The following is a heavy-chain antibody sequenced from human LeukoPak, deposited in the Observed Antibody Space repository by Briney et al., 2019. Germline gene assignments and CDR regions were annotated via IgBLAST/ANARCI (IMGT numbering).Heavy chain of an antibody. CDR2: MNPNSGNT. CDR3: VRGRIAARRSGNWFDP. J-gene: IGHJ5*02. Sequence: ASVKVSCKASGYTFTSYDINWVRQATGQGLEWMGWMNPNSGNTGYAQKFQGRVTMTRNTSISTAYMELSSLRSGDTAVYYCVRGRIAARRSGNWFDPWGQGTLVTVSS. V-gene: IGHV1-8*01. CDR1: GYTFTSYD. D-gene: IGHD6-6*01.